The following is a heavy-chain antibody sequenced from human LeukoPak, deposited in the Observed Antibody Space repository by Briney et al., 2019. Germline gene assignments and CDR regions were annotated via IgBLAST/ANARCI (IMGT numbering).Heavy chain of an antibody. CDR3: ASERLAAAGMPFDS. Sequence: PSETLSLTCTVSGGSISSYDWNWIRQPAGKGLEWIGRIYTSGSTNYNPSLKSRVTISLDKSKNQFSLKLSSVTAADTAVYYCASERLAAAGMPFDSWGQGTLVTGSS. CDR1: GGSISSYD. CDR2: IYTSGST. J-gene: IGHJ4*02. V-gene: IGHV4-4*07. D-gene: IGHD6-13*01.